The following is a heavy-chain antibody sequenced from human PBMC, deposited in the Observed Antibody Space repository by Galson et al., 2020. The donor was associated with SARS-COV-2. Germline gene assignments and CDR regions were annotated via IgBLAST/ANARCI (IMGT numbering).Heavy chain of an antibody. J-gene: IGHJ4*02. CDR1: GFTFSSYA. CDR2: ISSNGGST. D-gene: IGHD2-15*01. V-gene: IGHV3-64D*08. Sequence: GGSLRLSCSASGFTFSSYAMHWVRQAPGKGLEHVSAISSNGGSTYYTDSVKGRFTISRDNSKNTLYLQMSSLRAEDTAVYYCLKDSTRRYGGSVDYWGQGTLVTVSS. CDR3: LKDSTRRYGGSVDY.